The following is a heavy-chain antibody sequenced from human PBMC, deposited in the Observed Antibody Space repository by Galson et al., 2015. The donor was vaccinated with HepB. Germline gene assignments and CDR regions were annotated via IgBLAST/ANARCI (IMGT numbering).Heavy chain of an antibody. D-gene: IGHD3-10*01. CDR3: AQGVRGVPTDY. Sequence: SLRLSCAASGFTFSDYYMSWIRQAPGKGLEWVSYISSSSSYTNYADSVKGRFTIPRDNAKNSLYLQMNSLRAEDTAVYYCAQGVRGVPTDYWGQGTLVTVSS. CDR1: GFTFSDYY. V-gene: IGHV3-11*06. J-gene: IGHJ4*02. CDR2: ISSSSSYT.